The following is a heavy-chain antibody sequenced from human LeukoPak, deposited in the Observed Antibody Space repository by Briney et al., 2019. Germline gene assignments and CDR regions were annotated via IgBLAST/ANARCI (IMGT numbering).Heavy chain of an antibody. CDR3: ARSNVLSAYYGTIDY. Sequence: GASVKVSCKASGGTFSSYAISWVRQAPGQGLEWMGRIIPILGIANYAQKFQGRVTITADKSTSTAYMELSSLRSEDTAVYYCARSNVLSAYYGTIDYWGQGTLVTVSS. CDR1: GGTFSSYA. J-gene: IGHJ4*02. CDR2: IIPILGIA. D-gene: IGHD3-22*01. V-gene: IGHV1-69*04.